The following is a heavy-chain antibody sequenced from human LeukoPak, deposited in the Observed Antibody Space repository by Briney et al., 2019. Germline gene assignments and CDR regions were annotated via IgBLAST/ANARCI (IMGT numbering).Heavy chain of an antibody. CDR3: AKVEYSSNIPQH. CDR2: ISGSGGST. D-gene: IGHD6-6*01. J-gene: IGHJ1*01. Sequence: GGSLRLSCAASGFAFSSYAMSWVRQAPGKGLEWVSAISGSGGSTYYADSVKGRFTISRDNSKNTQYLQMNSLRAEDTAVYYCAKVEYSSNIPQHWGQGTLVTVSS. V-gene: IGHV3-23*01. CDR1: GFAFSSYA.